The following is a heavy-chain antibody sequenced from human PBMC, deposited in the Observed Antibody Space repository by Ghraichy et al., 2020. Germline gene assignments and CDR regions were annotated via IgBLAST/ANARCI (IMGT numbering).Heavy chain of an antibody. CDR1: GGSFSGYY. Sequence: SETLSLTCAVYGGSFSGYYWSWIRQPQGKGLEWIGEINHSGSTNYNPSLKSRVTISVDTTKNQFSLKLSSVTAADTAVYYCARPRGKLFDYGMDVWGQGTTVADS. V-gene: IGHV4-34*01. J-gene: IGHJ6*02. CDR2: INHSGST. CDR3: ARPRGKLFDYGMDV. D-gene: IGHD4-23*01.